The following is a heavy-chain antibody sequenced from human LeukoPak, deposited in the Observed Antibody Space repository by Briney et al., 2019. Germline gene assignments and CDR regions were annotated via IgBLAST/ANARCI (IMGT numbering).Heavy chain of an antibody. CDR2: INHSGST. CDR1: GGSFSGYY. Sequence: SETLSLTCAVYGGSFSGYYWSWIRQPPGKGLEWIGEINHSGSTNYNPSLKSRVTISVDTSKNQFSLKLSSVTAADTAVYYCARDRGEYCSGGSCYFVDYWGQGTLVTVSS. J-gene: IGHJ4*02. V-gene: IGHV4-34*01. CDR3: ARDRGEYCSGGSCYFVDY. D-gene: IGHD2-15*01.